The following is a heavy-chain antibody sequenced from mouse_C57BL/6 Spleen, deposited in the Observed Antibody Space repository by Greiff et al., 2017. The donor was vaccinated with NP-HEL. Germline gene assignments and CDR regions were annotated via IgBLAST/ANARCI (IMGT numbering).Heavy chain of an antibody. V-gene: IGHV1-80*01. J-gene: IGHJ1*03. CDR2: IYPGDGDT. D-gene: IGHD1-1*01. CDR1: GYAFSSYW. Sequence: VQLQQSGAELVKPGASVKISCKASGYAFSSYWMNWVKQRPGKGLEWIGQIYPGDGDTNYNGKFKGKATLTADKSSSTAYMQLSSLTSEDSAVYFCARSLLLLRVVFDVWGTGTTGTVAA. CDR3: ARSLLLLRVVFDV.